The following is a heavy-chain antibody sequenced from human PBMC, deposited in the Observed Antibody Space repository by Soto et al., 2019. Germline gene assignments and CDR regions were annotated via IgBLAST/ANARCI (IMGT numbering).Heavy chain of an antibody. CDR3: AGIDCTNGVCYTNWFEP. D-gene: IGHD2-8*01. CDR1: GGTFSSYA. CDR2: IIPIFGTA. Sequence: ASVKVSCKASGGTFSSYAISWVRQAPGQGLEWMGGIIPIFGTANYAQKFQGRVTITADESTSTAYMELSSLRSEDTAVYYCAGIDCTNGVCYTNWFEPWGQGTLVTVSS. J-gene: IGHJ5*02. V-gene: IGHV1-69*13.